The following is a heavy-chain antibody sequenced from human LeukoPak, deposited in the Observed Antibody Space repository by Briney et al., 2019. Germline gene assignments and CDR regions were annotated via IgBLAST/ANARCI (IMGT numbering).Heavy chain of an antibody. CDR2: VYHSGSI. D-gene: IGHD3-22*01. CDR3: ARGTYYYDSSGYPHFDY. Sequence: PSETLSLTCTVSGDSLVSGHYWGWIRQPPGQGLEWVGSVYHSGSIYYNPSLKSRVTISVDTSKNQFSLKLSSVTAADTAVYYCARGTYYYDSSGYPHFDYWGQGTLVTVSS. J-gene: IGHJ4*02. CDR1: GDSLVSGHY. V-gene: IGHV4-38-2*02.